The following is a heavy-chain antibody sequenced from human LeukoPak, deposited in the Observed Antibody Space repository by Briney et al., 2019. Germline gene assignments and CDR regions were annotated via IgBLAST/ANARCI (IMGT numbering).Heavy chain of an antibody. CDR1: GFTFDDCA. CDR3: AKDSKGRRYYDFWSGRGLDMDV. CDR2: ISGDGGST. V-gene: IGHV3-43*02. J-gene: IGHJ6*03. D-gene: IGHD3-3*01. Sequence: PGGSLRLSCAASGFTFDDCAMHWVRQPPGKGLEWVSLISGDGGSTYYAASVQGRFTISRDNSKNSLYMQMNSLRTEETALYYCAKDSKGRRYYDFWSGRGLDMDVWGKGTTVTVSS.